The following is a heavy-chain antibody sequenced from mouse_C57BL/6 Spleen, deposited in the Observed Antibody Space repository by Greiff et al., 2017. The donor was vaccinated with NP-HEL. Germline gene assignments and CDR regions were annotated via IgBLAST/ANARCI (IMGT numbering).Heavy chain of an antibody. D-gene: IGHD2-3*01. Sequence: EVKLVESGEGLVKPGGSLKLSCAASGFTFSSYAMSWVRQTPEKRLEWVAYISSGGDYIYYADTVKGRFTISRDNARNTLYLQMSSLKSEDTAMYYCTRSPDGYYLYFDVWGTGTTVTVSS. J-gene: IGHJ1*03. CDR2: ISSGGDYI. CDR3: TRSPDGYYLYFDV. CDR1: GFTFSSYA. V-gene: IGHV5-9-1*02.